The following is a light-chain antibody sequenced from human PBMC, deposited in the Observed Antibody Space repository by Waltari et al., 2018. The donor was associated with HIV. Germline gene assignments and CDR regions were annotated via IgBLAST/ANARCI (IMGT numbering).Light chain of an antibody. V-gene: IGLV1-40*01. CDR2: GNS. Sequence: QSVLTQPPSVSGAPGQRVTISCTGSSSTIGAGYQVQWYQQLPGTAPKLLIYGNSNRPSGVPDRFSGSKSGTSASLAITGLQAEDEADYHCQSYDSSLSGYVFGTGTKVTVL. CDR3: QSYDSSLSGYV. CDR1: SSTIGAGYQ. J-gene: IGLJ1*01.